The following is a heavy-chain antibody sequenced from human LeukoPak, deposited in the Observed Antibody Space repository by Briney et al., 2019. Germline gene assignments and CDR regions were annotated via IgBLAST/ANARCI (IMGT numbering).Heavy chain of an antibody. Sequence: PGGSLRLSCTASGFTFGDHAISWVRQAPGKGLEWVGFIRSKAYRGTTEYAASVKGRFTISRDDSTSIAYLKTNSLKTEDPAVYYCTRGTIQLWLNNGMDVWGQGNTVTVSS. V-gene: IGHV3-49*04. CDR1: GFTFGDHA. CDR2: IRSKAYRGTT. CDR3: TRGTIQLWLNNGMDV. J-gene: IGHJ6*02. D-gene: IGHD5-18*01.